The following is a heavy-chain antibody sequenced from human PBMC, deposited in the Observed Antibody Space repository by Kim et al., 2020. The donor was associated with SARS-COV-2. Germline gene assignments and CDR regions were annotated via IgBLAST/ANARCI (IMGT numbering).Heavy chain of an antibody. CDR3: ARASKHSSSWYWNYYYGMDV. D-gene: IGHD6-13*01. CDR2: IKQDGSEK. V-gene: IGHV3-7*03. Sequence: GGSLRLSCAASGFTFSSYWMSWVRQAPGKGLEWVANIKQDGSEKYYVDSVKGRFTISRDNAKNSLYLQMNSLRAEDTAVYYCARASKHSSSWYWNYYYGMDVWGQGTTVTVSS. J-gene: IGHJ6*02. CDR1: GFTFSSYW.